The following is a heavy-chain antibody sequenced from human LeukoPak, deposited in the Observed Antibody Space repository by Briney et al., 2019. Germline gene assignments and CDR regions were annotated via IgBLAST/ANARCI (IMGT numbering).Heavy chain of an antibody. D-gene: IGHD3-22*01. V-gene: IGHV3-48*04. CDR1: GVTFSSYN. Sequence: GGTLRLSCAASGVTFSSYNMNWVRQAPGKGLEWVSYISSSSSTIYYADSVKGRFTISRDNAKNSLYLQMNSLRAEDTAVYYCAPLTYYYDSSGSSGYWGQGTLVTVSS. J-gene: IGHJ4*02. CDR2: ISSSSSTI. CDR3: APLTYYYDSSGSSGY.